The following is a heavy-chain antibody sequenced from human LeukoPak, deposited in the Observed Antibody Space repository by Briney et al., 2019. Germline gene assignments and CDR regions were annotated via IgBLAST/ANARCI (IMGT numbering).Heavy chain of an antibody. CDR2: IQYDGSRK. CDR1: RFTFSTSD. J-gene: IGHJ3*01. CDR3: AKDLIL. Sequence: PGGSLRLSCATSRFTFSTSDMHGVRQAPGKGLEWVSFIQYDGSRKNYVDSVKGRFTISRDNSKNTLYLQMFSLIPEDTAVYFCAKDLILWGQGTVVTVSS. V-gene: IGHV3-30*02.